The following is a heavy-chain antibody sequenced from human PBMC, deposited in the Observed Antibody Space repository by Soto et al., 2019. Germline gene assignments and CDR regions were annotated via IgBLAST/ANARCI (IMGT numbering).Heavy chain of an antibody. CDR2: IYWNDDK. J-gene: IGHJ5*02. D-gene: IGHD3-22*01. CDR3: AHSRDSSGYYQNWFDP. V-gene: IGHV2-5*01. CDR1: GFSLSTSGVG. Sequence: SGPTLVKPTQTLTLTCTFSGFSLSTSGVGVGWIRQPPGKALEWLALIYWNDDKRYSPSLKSWLTITKDTSKNQVVLTMTNMDPVDTATYYCAHSRDSSGYYQNWFDPWGQGTLVTVSS.